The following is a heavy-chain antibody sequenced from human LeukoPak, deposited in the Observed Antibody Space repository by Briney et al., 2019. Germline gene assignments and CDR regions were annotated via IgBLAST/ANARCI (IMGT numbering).Heavy chain of an antibody. CDR1: GGSFSGYY. J-gene: IGHJ4*02. D-gene: IGHD6-13*01. CDR3: ARGREAEYSSSWSPYYFDY. CDR2: INHSGST. Sequence: PSETLSLTCALYGGSFSGYYWSWIRQPPGKGLEWIGEINHSGSTNYNPSLKSRVTISVDTSKNQFSLKLSSVTAADTAVYYCARGREAEYSSSWSPYYFDYWGQGTLVTVSS. V-gene: IGHV4-34*01.